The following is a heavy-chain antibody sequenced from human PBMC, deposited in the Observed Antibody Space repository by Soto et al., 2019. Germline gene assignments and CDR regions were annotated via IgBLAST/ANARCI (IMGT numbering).Heavy chain of an antibody. CDR3: ARDRAVGALGY. Sequence: GGSLRLSCAASGFTLSNYWMSWVRQAPGKGLEWVANIKQDGSEKYYVDSVKGRFTISRDNAKNSLYLQMNSLRAEDTAVYYCARDRAVGALGYWGQGTLVTVSS. CDR2: IKQDGSEK. V-gene: IGHV3-7*05. D-gene: IGHD1-26*01. J-gene: IGHJ4*02. CDR1: GFTLSNYW.